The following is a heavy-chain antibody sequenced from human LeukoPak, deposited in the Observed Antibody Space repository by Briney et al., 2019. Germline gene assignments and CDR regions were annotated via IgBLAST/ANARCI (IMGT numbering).Heavy chain of an antibody. D-gene: IGHD3-9*01. Sequence: PGGSLRLSCAASGFTFSSYSMNWVRQAPGKGLEWVSSISSSSSYIYYADSVKGRFTISRDNAKNSLYLQMNSLRAEDTAVYYCARVVPNEGYFDWLLSALGYWGQGTLVTVSS. CDR3: ARVVPNEGYFDWLLSALGY. CDR2: ISSSSSYI. J-gene: IGHJ4*02. V-gene: IGHV3-21*01. CDR1: GFTFSSYS.